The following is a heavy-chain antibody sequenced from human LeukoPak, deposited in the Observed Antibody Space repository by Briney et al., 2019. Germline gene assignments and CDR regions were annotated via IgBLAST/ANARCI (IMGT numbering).Heavy chain of an antibody. CDR2: INHSGST. Sequence: SETLSLTCAVYGGSFSGYYWSWIRQPPGKGLEWIGEINHSGSTNYNPSLKSRVTISVDTSKNQFSLKLSSVTAADTAVYYCARYCTNGVCYGWGQGTLVTVSS. CDR3: ARYCTNGVCYG. D-gene: IGHD2-8*01. V-gene: IGHV4-34*01. J-gene: IGHJ4*02. CDR1: GGSFSGYY.